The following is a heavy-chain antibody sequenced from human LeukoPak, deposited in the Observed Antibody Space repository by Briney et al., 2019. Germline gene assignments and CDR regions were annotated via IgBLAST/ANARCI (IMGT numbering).Heavy chain of an antibody. CDR1: GFTFSSYA. V-gene: IGHV3-64*01. CDR2: ISSNGGST. D-gene: IGHD3-9*01. Sequence: GGSLRLSCAASGFTFSSYAMHWVRQAPGKGLEYVLAISSNGGSTYYANSVKGRFTNTRDNIKTTLYLQMGSLRAEDMAVYYCAIDGVGNYKENLFDPWGQGTLVTVSS. CDR3: AIDGVGNYKENLFDP. J-gene: IGHJ5*02.